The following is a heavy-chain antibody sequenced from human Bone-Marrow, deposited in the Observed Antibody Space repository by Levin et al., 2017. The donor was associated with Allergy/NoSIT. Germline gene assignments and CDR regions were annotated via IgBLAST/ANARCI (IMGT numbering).Heavy chain of an antibody. D-gene: IGHD3-10*01. Sequence: TSSETLSLTCAVYGGSFSGYYWSWIRQPPGKGLEWIGEINHSGSTNYNPSLKSRVTISVDTSKNQFSLKLSSVTAADTAVYYCAREDYYGSGGKLYYYYGMDVWGQGTTVTVSS. V-gene: IGHV4-34*01. CDR2: INHSGST. CDR1: GGSFSGYY. CDR3: AREDYYGSGGKLYYYYGMDV. J-gene: IGHJ6*02.